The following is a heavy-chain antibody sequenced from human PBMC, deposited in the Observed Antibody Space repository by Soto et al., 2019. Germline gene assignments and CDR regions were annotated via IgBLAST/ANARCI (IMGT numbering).Heavy chain of an antibody. J-gene: IGHJ4*02. CDR1: GGSFSGYY. Sequence: PSETLSLTCAVYGGSFSGYYWSWIRQPPGKGLEWIGEINHSGSTNYNPSLKSRVTISVDTSKNQFSLKLSSVTAADTAVYYCARLTWGYFDYWGQGTLVTVSS. D-gene: IGHD3-16*01. CDR3: ARLTWGYFDY. V-gene: IGHV4-34*01. CDR2: INHSGST.